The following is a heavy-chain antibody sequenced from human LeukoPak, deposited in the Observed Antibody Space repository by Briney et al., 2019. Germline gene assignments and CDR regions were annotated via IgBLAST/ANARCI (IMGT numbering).Heavy chain of an antibody. CDR3: STEPGLLPY. CDR2: IRPDGTST. J-gene: IGHJ4*02. V-gene: IGHV3-7*01. D-gene: IGHD3-22*01. Sequence: GGSLRLSCTASRFSFSASYMTWVRQAPGKGLECVAYIRPDGTSTYYVDSVRGRFTISRDNAKNSVYLQMNSLRVEDTALYYCSTEPGLLPYWGQGTLVTVSP. CDR1: RFSFSASY.